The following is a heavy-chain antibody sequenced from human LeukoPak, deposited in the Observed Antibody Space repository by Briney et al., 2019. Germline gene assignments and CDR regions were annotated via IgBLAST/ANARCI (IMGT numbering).Heavy chain of an antibody. CDR3: ARDGYSYGHDAFDI. CDR1: GFTVSSNY. CDR2: IYSGGST. J-gene: IGHJ3*02. Sequence: PGGSLRLSCAASGFTVSSNYMSWVRQAPGKGLEWVSVIYSGGSTYYADSVKGRFTISRDNSKNTLYLQMNSLRAEDTAVYYCARDGYSYGHDAFDIWGQGTMVTVSS. D-gene: IGHD5-18*01. V-gene: IGHV3-66*01.